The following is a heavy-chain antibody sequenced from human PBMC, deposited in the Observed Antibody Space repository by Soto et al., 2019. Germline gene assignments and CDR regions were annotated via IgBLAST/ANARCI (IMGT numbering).Heavy chain of an antibody. V-gene: IGHV5-51*01. CDR3: ARFLGVVVVPATREGFDI. J-gene: IGHJ3*02. Sequence: GESLKISCKASGYSFSSYWIAWVRQMPGKGLEWMGNIYPGDSDTENSPSFQGQVTISADKSISTAYLQWSSLKASDTAMYYCARFLGVVVVPATREGFDIWGQGTMVTVSS. CDR1: GYSFSSYW. CDR2: IYPGDSDT. D-gene: IGHD2-15*01.